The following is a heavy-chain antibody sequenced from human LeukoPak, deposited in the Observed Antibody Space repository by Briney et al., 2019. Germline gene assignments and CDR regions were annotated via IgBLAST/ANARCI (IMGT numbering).Heavy chain of an antibody. CDR1: GGTFSRLA. J-gene: IGHJ4*02. CDR2: IVPSFGTT. V-gene: IGHV1-69*06. Sequence: GASVKVSCKASGGTFSRLAISWVRQAPGLGLERMGRIVPSFGTTNYAQNFQGRVTIAADKSTSTAYMELSSLKSEDTAIYFCASPTSYLAGTCLHFDFWGQGTLVTVSS. CDR3: ASPTSYLAGTCLHFDF. D-gene: IGHD6-19*01.